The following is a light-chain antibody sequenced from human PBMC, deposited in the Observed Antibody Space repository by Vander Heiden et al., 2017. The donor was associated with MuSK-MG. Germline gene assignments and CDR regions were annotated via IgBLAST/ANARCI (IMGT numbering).Light chain of an antibody. Sequence: QSALTQPRSVSGSPGQSVTISCTGTSSDVGGYNYVSWYQQYPGKAPNLMIYDINERPSGVPDRFSGSTSANTASLTISGLQAEDEADYYCCSYAGSYTYVFGTGTKVTVL. CDR1: SSDVGGYNY. CDR2: DIN. CDR3: CSYAGSYTYV. J-gene: IGLJ1*01. V-gene: IGLV2-11*01.